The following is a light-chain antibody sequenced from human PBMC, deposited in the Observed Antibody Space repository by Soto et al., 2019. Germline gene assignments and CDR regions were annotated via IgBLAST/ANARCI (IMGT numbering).Light chain of an antibody. Sequence: QSALTQPASVSGSPGQSITSSCTGTSSDVGGYNYVSWYQQHPGKAPKLMIYYVSNRPSGVSNRFSGSKSGNTASLTISGLQAEDEADYYCSSYPSSSPLAVFGGGTKLTVL. J-gene: IGLJ2*01. CDR3: SSYPSSSPLAV. CDR1: SSDVGGYNY. CDR2: YVS. V-gene: IGLV2-14*01.